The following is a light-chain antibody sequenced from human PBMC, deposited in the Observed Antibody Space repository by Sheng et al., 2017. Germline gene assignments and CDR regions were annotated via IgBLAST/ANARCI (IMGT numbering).Light chain of an antibody. Sequence: DIQMTQSPSSLSASVGDRVTIACRASQSISDYLNWYQQKPGEAPKLLIYSATTLQSGVPSRFSGSGSGTDFTLTISSLQPEDFATYYCQQTYGTPRFGPGTKVDIK. J-gene: IGKJ3*01. CDR2: SAT. V-gene: IGKV1-39*01. CDR1: QSISDY. CDR3: QQTYGTPR.